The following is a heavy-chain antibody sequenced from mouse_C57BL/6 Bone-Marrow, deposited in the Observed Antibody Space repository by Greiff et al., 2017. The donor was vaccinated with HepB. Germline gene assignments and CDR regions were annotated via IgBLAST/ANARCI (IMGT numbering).Heavy chain of an antibody. V-gene: IGHV5-4*01. CDR3: AIKGNYYGSYYAMDY. Sequence: EVQLVESGGGLVKPGGSLKLSCAASGFTFSSYAMSWVRQTPEKRLEWVATISDGGSYTYYPDNVKGRFTISRDNAKNNLYLQMSHLKSEDTAMYYCAIKGNYYGSYYAMDYWGQGTSVTVSS. CDR2: ISDGGSYT. D-gene: IGHD1-1*01. CDR1: GFTFSSYA. J-gene: IGHJ4*01.